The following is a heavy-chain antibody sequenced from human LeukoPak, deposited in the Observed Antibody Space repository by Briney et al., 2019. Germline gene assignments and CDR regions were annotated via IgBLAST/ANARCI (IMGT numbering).Heavy chain of an antibody. CDR3: ARRAGAYSHPYDY. CDR2: ISGSGGST. Sequence: GGSLRLSCAASGFTFSSYAMSWVRQAPGKGLEWVSAISGSGGSTYYADSVKGRFTISRDNSKNTLYLQMNSLRAEDTALYYCARRAGAYSHPYDYWGQGTLVTVSS. CDR1: GFTFSSYA. J-gene: IGHJ4*02. D-gene: IGHD4/OR15-4a*01. V-gene: IGHV3-23*01.